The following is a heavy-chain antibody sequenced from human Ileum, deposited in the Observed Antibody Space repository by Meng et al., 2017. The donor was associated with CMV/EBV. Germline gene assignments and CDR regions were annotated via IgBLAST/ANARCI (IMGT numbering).Heavy chain of an antibody. D-gene: IGHD1-1*01. CDR2: INPSGGGL. V-gene: IGHV1-46*02. CDR1: GGPSNMYT. CDR3: ARGNGFRDPYTHGTTIPYHFYYYTMDV. J-gene: IGHJ6*02. Sequence: ASVKVSCKTSGGPSNMYTISWVRQAPGQGLEWIGIINPSGGGLNYAQKFQGRVTMTRATSTSTLYMELSSLESEDTAVYYCARGNGFRDPYTHGTTIPYHFYYYTMDVWGQGTTVTVSS.